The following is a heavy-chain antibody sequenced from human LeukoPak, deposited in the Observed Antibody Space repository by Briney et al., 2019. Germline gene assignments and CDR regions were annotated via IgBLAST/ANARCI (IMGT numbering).Heavy chain of an antibody. CDR3: ARRVDSSGYWRD. V-gene: IGHV4-39*01. CDR2: IYYSGST. D-gene: IGHD3-22*01. J-gene: IGHJ4*02. CDR1: GGSISSSSYY. Sequence: SETLSLTCTVSGGSISSSSYYWGWIRQPPGKGLEWIGSIYYSGSTYYNPSLKSRVTISVDTSKNQFSLKLSSVTAADTAVYYCARRVDSSGYWRDWGQGTLVTVSS.